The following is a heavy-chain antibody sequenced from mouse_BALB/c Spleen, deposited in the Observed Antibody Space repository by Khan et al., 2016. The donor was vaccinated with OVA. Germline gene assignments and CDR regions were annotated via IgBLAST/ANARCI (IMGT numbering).Heavy chain of an antibody. CDR3: AKNYRYDVYFDY. CDR2: IYPFNDDT. J-gene: IGHJ2*01. CDR1: GYTFTSYV. V-gene: IGHV1S136*01. Sequence: VQLKESGPELVKPGASVKMSCEASGYTFTSYVIHWVKQKPGQGLEWIGYIYPFNDDTKYSEKFKGKATLTSDTSSSKAYMELRSLTSEDSAVYYCAKNYRYDVYFDYWGQGTTLTVSS. D-gene: IGHD2-14*01.